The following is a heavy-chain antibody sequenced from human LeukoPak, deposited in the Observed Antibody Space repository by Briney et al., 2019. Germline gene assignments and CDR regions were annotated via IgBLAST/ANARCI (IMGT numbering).Heavy chain of an antibody. CDR1: GYTFTSYD. V-gene: IGHV1-8*03. J-gene: IGHJ4*02. Sequence: ASVKVSCKASGYTFTSYDINWVRQATGQGLEWMGWMNPNSGNTGHAQKFQGRVTITRNTSISTAYMELSSLRSEDTAVYYCARGRGKAAYKGSDYWGQGTLVTVSS. CDR2: MNPNSGNT. D-gene: IGHD6-25*01. CDR3: ARGRGKAAYKGSDY.